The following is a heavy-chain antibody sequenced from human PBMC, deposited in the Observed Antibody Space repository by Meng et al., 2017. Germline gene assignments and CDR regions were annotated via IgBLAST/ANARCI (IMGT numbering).Heavy chain of an antibody. V-gene: IGHV3-30*03. CDR2: ISYDGSNK. CDR3: ARGDTAMAIDY. Sequence: GESLKISCAASGFTVSSNYMSWVRQAPGKGLEWVAVISYDGSNKYYADSVKGRFTISRDNSKNTLYLQMNSLRAEDTAVYYCARGDTAMAIDYWGQGTLVTVSS. D-gene: IGHD5-18*01. CDR1: GFTVSSNY. J-gene: IGHJ4*02.